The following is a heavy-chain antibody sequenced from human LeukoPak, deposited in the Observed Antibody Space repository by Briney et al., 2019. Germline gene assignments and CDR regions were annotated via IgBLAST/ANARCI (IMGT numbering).Heavy chain of an antibody. V-gene: IGHV2-5*02. CDR3: AHGEDEFLEWLSLDY. J-gene: IGHJ4*02. Sequence: SGPTLVKPTQTLTLTCTFSGFSLSTSGVAVGWIRQPPGKALEWLALIYWDDDKRYSPSLKSRLTITKDTSKNQVVLTMTNMDPVDTATYYCAHGEDEFLEWLSLDYWGQGTLVTVSS. CDR2: IYWDDDK. CDR1: GFSLSTSGVA. D-gene: IGHD3-3*01.